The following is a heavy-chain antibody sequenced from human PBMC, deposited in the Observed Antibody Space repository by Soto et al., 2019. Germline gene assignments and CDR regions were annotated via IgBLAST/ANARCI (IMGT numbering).Heavy chain of an antibody. CDR2: ISASNGNR. J-gene: IGHJ4*02. CDR1: GYTPTNYD. V-gene: IGHV1-18*01. D-gene: IGHD1-26*01. CDR3: ASALYRRGTYYAFDN. Sequence: QVPLVQSGPEVKKPGASVTVSCKTSGYTPTNYDIGWVRQAPGQGLEWMGWISASNGNRNSAQKLQGRLTMTTDTSKKTAYMELRSLRSDDTSVYFCASALYRRGTYYAFDNWGQGTLVTVSS.